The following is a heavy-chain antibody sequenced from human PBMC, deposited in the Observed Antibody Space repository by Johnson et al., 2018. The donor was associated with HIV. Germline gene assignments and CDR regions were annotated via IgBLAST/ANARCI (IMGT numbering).Heavy chain of an antibody. D-gene: IGHD3-16*01. CDR3: TSDGGNPDGNDAFDI. V-gene: IGHV3-7*01. CDR1: GFTFSSYA. J-gene: IGHJ3*02. Sequence: VQLVESAGGLVQPGGSLRLSCAASGFTFSSYAMRWVRQAPGKGLEWVADIKYDGSNKYYVDSVKGRFTISRDNAKNSLYLQMNSLRAEDTAVYYCTSDGGNPDGNDAFDIWGQGTMVTVSS. CDR2: IKYDGSNK.